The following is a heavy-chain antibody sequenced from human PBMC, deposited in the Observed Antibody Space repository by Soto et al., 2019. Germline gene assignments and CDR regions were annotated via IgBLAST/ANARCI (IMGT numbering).Heavy chain of an antibody. Sequence: QITLKESGPTLVKPTQTLTLTCTFSGFSLSTSGVAVGWIRQPPGKALEWLALIYWDDYKRYSPSLKSRLTITKDTSKIQVVLTMTNMDPVDTATYYCAHSWYCRGGSCYYTDYFDYWGQGTLVTVSS. CDR3: AHSWYCRGGSCYYTDYFDY. CDR2: IYWDDYK. V-gene: IGHV2-5*02. CDR1: GFSLSTSGVA. J-gene: IGHJ4*02. D-gene: IGHD2-15*01.